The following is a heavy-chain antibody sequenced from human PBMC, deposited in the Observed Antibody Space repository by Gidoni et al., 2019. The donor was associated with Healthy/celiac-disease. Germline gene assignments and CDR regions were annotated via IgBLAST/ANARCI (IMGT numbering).Heavy chain of an antibody. V-gene: IGHV3-7*04. Sequence: EVQLVESGGGLVQPGGSVRLCCASAGFPFSSYWMGWGRQATGKGLEWVANIKQDGSEKYYVDSVKGRFTITRDNAKNSLYLQMNSLRAEDTAVYYCARDRGDGDYLDYWGQGTLVTVSS. CDR1: GFPFSSYW. J-gene: IGHJ4*02. CDR3: ARDRGDGDYLDY. D-gene: IGHD3-10*01. CDR2: IKQDGSEK.